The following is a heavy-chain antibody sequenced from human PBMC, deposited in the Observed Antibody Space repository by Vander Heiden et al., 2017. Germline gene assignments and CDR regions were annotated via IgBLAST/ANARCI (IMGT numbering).Heavy chain of an antibody. Sequence: QVQVVESGGGVVQPGRSLRLSCAASGFTFSGYSMHWVRQAPGKGLEWVALISYDGSNKNYADSVKGRFTISRDNSKNTLYLQMNSLRVDDTAVYYCARGRRLAGKGDWFDPWGQGTLVTVSS. J-gene: IGHJ5*02. CDR3: ARGRRLAGKGDWFDP. V-gene: IGHV3-30-3*01. D-gene: IGHD6-19*01. CDR1: GFTFSGYS. CDR2: ISYDGSNK.